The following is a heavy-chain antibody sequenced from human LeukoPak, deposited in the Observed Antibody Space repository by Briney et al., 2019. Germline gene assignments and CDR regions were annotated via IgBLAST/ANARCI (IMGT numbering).Heavy chain of an antibody. V-gene: IGHV3-48*03. J-gene: IGHJ6*03. CDR2: ISSSGSTI. D-gene: IGHD1-26*01. CDR1: GFTFSSYE. CDR3: AKDSGGSYSPYYYYYMDV. Sequence: GGSLRLSCAASGFTFSSYEMNWVRQAPGKGLEWVSYISSSGSTIYYADSVKGRFTISRDNSKNSLYLQMNSLRTEDTALYYCAKDSGGSYSPYYYYYMDVWGKGTTVTISS.